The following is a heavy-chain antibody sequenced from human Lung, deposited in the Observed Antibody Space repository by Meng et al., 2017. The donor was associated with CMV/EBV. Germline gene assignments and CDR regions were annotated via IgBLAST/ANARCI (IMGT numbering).Heavy chain of an antibody. CDR1: GGSISSSNYD. Sequence: QLQRAVSGPSLVKPSQTLSLTCTVSGGSISSSNYDWDWIRQPPGKGLEWIGAIYHSGSTSYNPSLQSRVTMFVDTSKNQFSLMLTSVTATDTAVYYCARRRGGSGRDCWGQGTLVTVSS. CDR3: ARRRGGSGRDC. J-gene: IGHJ4*02. CDR2: IYHSGST. D-gene: IGHD3-10*01. V-gene: IGHV4-39*01.